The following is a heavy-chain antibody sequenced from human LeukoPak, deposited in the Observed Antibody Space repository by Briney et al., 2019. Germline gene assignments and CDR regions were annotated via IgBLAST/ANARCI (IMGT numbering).Heavy chain of an antibody. Sequence: GGSLRLSCAASGFTFSSYWISWVRQAPGKGLEWVANIKEDGSVKYYLDSVKGRFTISRDNVKNSLCLQMNSLRAEDTAVYYCARDRGWLQFDYWGQGTLVTVS. CDR2: IKEDGSVK. CDR3: ARDRGWLQFDY. V-gene: IGHV3-7*01. J-gene: IGHJ4*02. CDR1: GFTFSSYW. D-gene: IGHD5-24*01.